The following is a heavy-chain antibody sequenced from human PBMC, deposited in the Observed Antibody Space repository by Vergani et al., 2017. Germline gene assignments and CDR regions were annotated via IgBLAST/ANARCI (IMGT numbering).Heavy chain of an antibody. J-gene: IGHJ3*01. CDR1: GGPFSTGGQS. CDR2: IYTSGAT. CDR3: ARDGGEYDKDALDV. V-gene: IGHV4-61*02. D-gene: IGHD2-21*01. Sequence: QVQLQESGPGLVKPSQTLSLTCTVSGGPFSTGGQSWTWLRQSAGKGLEWIGRIYTSGATNYNPSLRSRASMSVDASKKQFSLKLTSVTDADTAVYYCARDGGEYDKDALDVWGQGTKVTVTS.